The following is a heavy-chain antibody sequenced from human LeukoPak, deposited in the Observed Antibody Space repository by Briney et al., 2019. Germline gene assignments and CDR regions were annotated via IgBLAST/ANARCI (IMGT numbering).Heavy chain of an antibody. J-gene: IGHJ4*02. CDR1: GFTFSNAW. V-gene: IGHV3-15*01. CDR3: TTGADVDTAMVTYFDY. CDR2: IKSKTDGGTT. Sequence: GGSLRLSCAASGFTFSNAWMSWVRQAQGKGLEWVGRIKSKTDGGTTDYAAPVKGRFTISRDDSKNTLYLQMNSLKTEDTAVYYCTTGADVDTAMVTYFDYWGQGTLVTVSS. D-gene: IGHD5-18*01.